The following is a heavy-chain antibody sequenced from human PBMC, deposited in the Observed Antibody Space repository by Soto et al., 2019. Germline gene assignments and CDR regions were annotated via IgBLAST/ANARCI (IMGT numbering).Heavy chain of an antibody. J-gene: IGHJ4*02. D-gene: IGHD6-13*01. CDR3: ARGRGAAADYFDF. CDR1: GFTFSDYY. V-gene: IGHV3-11*05. Sequence: QVQLVESGGGLVKPGGSLRLSCAVSGFTFSDYYMTWIRQAPGKGLEWVSYISSSTSHTNYADSVKGRFTISRDNAKNELFLQMNSLRAEDTAVYYCARGRGAAADYFDFWGQGTLVTVSS. CDR2: ISSSTSHT.